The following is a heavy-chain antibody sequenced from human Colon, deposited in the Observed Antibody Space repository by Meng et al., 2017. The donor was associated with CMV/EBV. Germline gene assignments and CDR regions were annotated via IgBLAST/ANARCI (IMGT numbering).Heavy chain of an antibody. CDR1: GGSISSYY. CDR3: AREQLRFLEWLSSYYYYGMDV. Sequence: GSLRLSCTVSGGSISSYYWSWIRQPPGKGLEWIGYIYYSGSTNYNPSLKSRVTISVDTSKNQFSLKLSSVTAADTAVYYCAREQLRFLEWLSSYYYYGMDVWGQGTTVTVSS. D-gene: IGHD3-3*01. V-gene: IGHV4-59*01. J-gene: IGHJ6*02. CDR2: IYYSGST.